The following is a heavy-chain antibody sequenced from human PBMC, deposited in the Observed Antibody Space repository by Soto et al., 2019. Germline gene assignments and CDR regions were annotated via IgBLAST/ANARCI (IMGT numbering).Heavy chain of an antibody. CDR2: IDPSDSYT. CDR3: ARTQYCSSTSCYSGYYYYGMDV. D-gene: IGHD2-2*02. CDR1: GYSFTSYW. J-gene: IGHJ6*02. Sequence: PGESLKISCKGSGYSFTSYWISWVRQMPGKGLEWMGRIDPSDSYTNYSPSFQGHVTISADKSISTAYLQWSSLKASDTAMYYCARTQYCSSTSCYSGYYYYGMDVWGQGTTVTVSS. V-gene: IGHV5-10-1*01.